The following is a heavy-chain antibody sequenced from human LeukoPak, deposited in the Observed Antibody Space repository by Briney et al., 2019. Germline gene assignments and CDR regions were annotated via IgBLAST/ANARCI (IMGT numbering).Heavy chain of an antibody. J-gene: IGHJ4*02. Sequence: SVKVSCKASGGTFSSYAISWVRQAPGQGLEWMGGIIPIFGTANYAQKFQGGVTITADESTSTAYMELSSLRSEDTAVYYCARGSGYSYGTFDYWGQGTLVTVSS. CDR3: ARGSGYSYGTFDY. CDR1: GGTFSSYA. CDR2: IIPIFGTA. D-gene: IGHD5-18*01. V-gene: IGHV1-69*13.